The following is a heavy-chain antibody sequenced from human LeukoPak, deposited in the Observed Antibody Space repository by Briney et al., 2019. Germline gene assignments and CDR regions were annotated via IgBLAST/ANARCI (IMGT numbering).Heavy chain of an antibody. V-gene: IGHV3-7*01. CDR3: ARLPSAAGAGTFDY. CDR2: IGPDGSSR. D-gene: IGHD6-13*01. Sequence: GGSLRLSCAASGFTYNNFWMSWVRQDSGKGLEWVAHIGPDGSSRFYVDSVKGRFTLSRDNTKNSMYLQMNSLRVEDTAVYYCARLPSAAGAGTFDYWGQGSLVTVSS. J-gene: IGHJ4*02. CDR1: GFTYNNFW.